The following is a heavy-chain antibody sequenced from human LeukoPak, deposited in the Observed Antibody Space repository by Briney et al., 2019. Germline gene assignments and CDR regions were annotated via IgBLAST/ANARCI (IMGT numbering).Heavy chain of an antibody. D-gene: IGHD2-2*01. CDR3: AKDDHCSSTSCYHAFDI. CDR1: GFTFSSYA. CDR2: ISGSGGST. J-gene: IGHJ3*02. V-gene: IGHV3-23*01. Sequence: GGSLRLSCAASGFTFSSYAKSWVRQAPGKGLEWVSAISGSGGSTYYADSVKGRFTISRDNSKNTLYLQMNSLRAEDTAVYYCAKDDHCSSTSCYHAFDIWGQGTMVTVSS.